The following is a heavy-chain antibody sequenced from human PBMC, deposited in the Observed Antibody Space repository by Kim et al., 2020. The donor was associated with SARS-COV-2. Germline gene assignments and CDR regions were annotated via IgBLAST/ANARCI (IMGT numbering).Heavy chain of an antibody. J-gene: IGHJ4*01. V-gene: IGHV4-34*01. CDR3: ARGGVFRDTATTTLYDY. Sequence: SETLSLTCAVYGGSFSGYYWSWIRQPPGKGLEWIGEINHSGSTNYNPSLKSRVTISVDTSKNQFSLKLSSVTAADTAVYYCARGGVFRDTATTTLYDYWG. CDR1: GGSFSGYY. CDR2: INHSGST. D-gene: IGHD5-18*01.